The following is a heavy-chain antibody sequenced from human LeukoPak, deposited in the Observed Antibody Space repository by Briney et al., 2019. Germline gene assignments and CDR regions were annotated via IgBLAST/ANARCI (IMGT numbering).Heavy chain of an antibody. CDR1: GGSISSYY. J-gene: IGHJ4*02. V-gene: IGHV4-59*01. Sequence: SQTLSLTCTVSGGSISSYYWSWIRQPSGKGLEWIGYIYYSGSTNYNPSLKSRVTISVDTSKNQFSLKLSSVTAADTAVYYCAREHTEYYFDYWGQGTLVTVSS. CDR3: AREHTEYYFDY. D-gene: IGHD2-2*02. CDR2: IYYSGST.